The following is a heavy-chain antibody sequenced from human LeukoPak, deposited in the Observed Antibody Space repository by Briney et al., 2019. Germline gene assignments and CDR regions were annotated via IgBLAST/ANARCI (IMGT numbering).Heavy chain of an antibody. D-gene: IGHD1-26*01. V-gene: IGHV4-34*01. CDR3: ARSTTSTPFDY. CDR2: INHSGST. Sequence: SETLSLTCAVYGGSLSGYYWNWIRQPPGKGLEWIGEINHSGSTNYNPSLKSRVTISVDTSKNQFSLKLSSVTAADTAVYYCARSTTSTPFDYWGQGTLVTVSS. J-gene: IGHJ4*02. CDR1: GGSLSGYY.